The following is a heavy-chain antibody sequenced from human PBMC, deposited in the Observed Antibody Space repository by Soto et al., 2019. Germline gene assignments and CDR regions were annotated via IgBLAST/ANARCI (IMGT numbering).Heavy chain of an antibody. CDR2: ISGSGGST. CDR1: GFTFSSYA. V-gene: IGHV3-23*01. J-gene: IGHJ4*02. Sequence: PGGSLRLSCAASGFTFSSYAMSWVRQAPGKGLEWVSAISGSGGSTYYADSVKGRFTISRDNSKNTLYLQMNSLRAEDTAVYYCAKGTRIVVVPAAIDYWGQGTLVTVSS. CDR3: AKGTRIVVVPAAIDY. D-gene: IGHD2-2*02.